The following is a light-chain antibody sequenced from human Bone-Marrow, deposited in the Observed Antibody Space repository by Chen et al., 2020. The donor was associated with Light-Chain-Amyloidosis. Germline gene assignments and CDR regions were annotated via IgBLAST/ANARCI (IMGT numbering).Light chain of an antibody. V-gene: IGKV1-27*01. Sequence: DIQLTQSPSSLSASVGDRVTITCRASQDISNYLAWYQQKPGKAPKLLIYAASALQSGVPSRFRGSGSGSGTDFTLTISSLQPEDFATYYCQQTNNFPYTFGQGTKLEIK. J-gene: IGKJ2*01. CDR1: QDISNY. CDR2: AAS. CDR3: QQTNNFPYT.